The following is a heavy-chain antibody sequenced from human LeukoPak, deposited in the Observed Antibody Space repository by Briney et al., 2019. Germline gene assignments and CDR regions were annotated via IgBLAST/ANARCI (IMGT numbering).Heavy chain of an antibody. CDR3: AAEHDFWSGYFKNWFDP. D-gene: IGHD3-3*01. Sequence: ASVKVSCKASGGTFSSYAISWVRQAPGQGLEWMGGIIPIFGTANYAQKFQGRVTITADESTSTAYMELSSLRSEDAAVYYCAAEHDFWSGYFKNWFDPWGQGTLVTVSS. CDR1: GGTFSSYA. CDR2: IIPIFGTA. J-gene: IGHJ5*02. V-gene: IGHV1-69*01.